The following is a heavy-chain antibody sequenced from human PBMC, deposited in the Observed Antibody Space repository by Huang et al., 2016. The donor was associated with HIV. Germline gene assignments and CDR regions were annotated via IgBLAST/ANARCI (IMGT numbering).Heavy chain of an antibody. V-gene: IGHV4-61*09. J-gene: IGHJ6*03. CDR1: GGSIDRGSFY. D-gene: IGHD2-8*02. CDR2: LYSSGST. Sequence: QVQLQESGPGLVRPSQTLSLTCDVSGGSIDRGSFYWTWIRQPAGKGLEWIWHLYSSGSTDDNPSLKSRVLISGDKSKNQFYLKRTSVTAADTATYYCAREGGGYWTAIDYYYMDVWGKGITVAVSS. CDR3: AREGGGYWTAIDYYYMDV.